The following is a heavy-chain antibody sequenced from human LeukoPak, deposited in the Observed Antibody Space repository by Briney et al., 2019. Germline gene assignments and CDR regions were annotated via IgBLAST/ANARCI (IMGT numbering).Heavy chain of an antibody. D-gene: IGHD3/OR15-3a*01. CDR1: GGSFSGYY. V-gene: IGHV4-34*01. J-gene: IGHJ4*02. Sequence: SETLSLTCAVYGGSFSGYYWSWIRQPPGKGLEWIGEINHSGSTNYNPSLKSRVTISVDTSKNQFSLKLSSVTAADTAVYYCARNPGDGLPGLAYWGQGTLVTVSS. CDR2: INHSGST. CDR3: ARNPGDGLPGLAY.